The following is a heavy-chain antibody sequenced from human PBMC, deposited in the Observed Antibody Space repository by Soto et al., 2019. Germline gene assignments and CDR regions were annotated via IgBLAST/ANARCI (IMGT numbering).Heavy chain of an antibody. Sequence: SETLSLTCTVSGGSISSGGYYWSWIRQHPGKGLEWIGYIYYSGSTYYNPSLKSRVTISVDTSKNQFSLKLSSVTAADTAVYYCASMVYGDPPHEYSQHWGQGTLVTVSS. CDR1: GGSISSGGYY. D-gene: IGHD4-17*01. J-gene: IGHJ1*01. CDR3: ASMVYGDPPHEYSQH. CDR2: IYYSGST. V-gene: IGHV4-31*03.